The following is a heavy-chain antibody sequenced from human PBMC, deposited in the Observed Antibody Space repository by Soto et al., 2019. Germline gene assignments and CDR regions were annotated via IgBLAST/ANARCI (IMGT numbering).Heavy chain of an antibody. CDR2: ITTYSGNT. CDR1: GYSFITYG. CDR3: ARDPYSSSSRWFDP. D-gene: IGHD6-6*01. Sequence: QVQLIQSGAEVKKPGASVKLSCKASGYSFITYGISWVRQAPGQGLEWMGWITTYSGNTDYAQKFQGRVTMTTDTSTSTVYMELRSRRSDDTAVYYCARDPYSSSSRWFDPWGQGTLVTVSS. V-gene: IGHV1-18*01. J-gene: IGHJ5*02.